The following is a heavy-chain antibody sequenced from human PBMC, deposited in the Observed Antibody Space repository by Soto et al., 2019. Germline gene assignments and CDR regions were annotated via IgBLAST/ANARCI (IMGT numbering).Heavy chain of an antibody. Sequence: SETLSLTCTVSGGSISSSSYYWGWIRQPPGKGREWIGCIYYSGSTYYNPSLKSRVTISVDTSKNQFSLKLSSVTAADTAVYYCARDGPAPYCSGGSCYRFDPWGQGTLVTVSS. D-gene: IGHD2-15*01. J-gene: IGHJ5*02. CDR3: ARDGPAPYCSGGSCYRFDP. CDR2: IYYSGST. V-gene: IGHV4-39*07. CDR1: GGSISSSSYY.